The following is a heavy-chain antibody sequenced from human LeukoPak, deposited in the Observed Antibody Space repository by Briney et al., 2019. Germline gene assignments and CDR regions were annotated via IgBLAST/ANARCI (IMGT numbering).Heavy chain of an antibody. CDR3: VTEVSGSFPT. V-gene: IGHV3-30*02. CDR2: IWSDGSSQ. CDR1: GITFSKAG. Sequence: GGSLRLSCTASGITFSKAGTHWVRQAPGKGLEWVAFIWSDGSSQYYADSVKGRFTISRGNSKNTVYLQMNSLKNEDTAVYYCVTEVSGSFPTWGQGTLVTVSP. D-gene: IGHD1-26*01. J-gene: IGHJ4*02.